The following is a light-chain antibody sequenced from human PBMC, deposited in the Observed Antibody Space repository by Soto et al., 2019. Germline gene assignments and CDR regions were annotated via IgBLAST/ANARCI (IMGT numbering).Light chain of an antibody. Sequence: AIQMTQSPSSLSASVGDRVTLTCRASQGIRNDLGWYQQKPGKAPKLLIYAASTLQIGVPSRFSGSGSGTDFTLTIGSLQPEDFATYYCLQDYDYPVTFGGGTKVEIK. J-gene: IGKJ4*01. CDR1: QGIRND. V-gene: IGKV1-6*01. CDR2: AAS. CDR3: LQDYDYPVT.